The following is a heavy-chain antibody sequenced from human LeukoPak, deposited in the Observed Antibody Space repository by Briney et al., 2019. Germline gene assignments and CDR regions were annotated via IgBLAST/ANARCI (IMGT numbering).Heavy chain of an antibody. Sequence: GGSLRLSCAASGFTFSSYAMTWVRQAPGKGLEWISYINSINAVYYTDSVQGRFNISRDNAKNSLYLQMNSLRVEDTAMCYCARVSARGYDYWGRGTLVTVSS. V-gene: IGHV3-48*01. J-gene: IGHJ4*02. CDR2: INSINAV. D-gene: IGHD5-18*01. CDR3: ARVSARGYDY. CDR1: GFTFSSYA.